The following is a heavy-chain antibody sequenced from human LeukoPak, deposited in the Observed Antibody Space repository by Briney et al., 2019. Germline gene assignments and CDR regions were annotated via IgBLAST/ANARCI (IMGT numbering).Heavy chain of an antibody. CDR1: GYSISSGYY. CDR2: IYHSGST. D-gene: IGHD1-26*01. J-gene: IGHJ6*03. Sequence: PSETLSLTCAVSGYSISSGYYWGWIRHPPGKGLEWIGNIYHSGSTYSNPSLKSRVIISVDTSKNQFSLQLCSVTAADTAVYYCSGSYLYSYYYYMVVWGKGTTVSISS. CDR3: SGSYLYSYYYYMVV. V-gene: IGHV4-38-2*01.